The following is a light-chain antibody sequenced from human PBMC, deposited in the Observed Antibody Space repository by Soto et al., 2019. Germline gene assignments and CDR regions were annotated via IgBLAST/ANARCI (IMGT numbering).Light chain of an antibody. CDR3: NSYTGSSSPYV. J-gene: IGLJ1*01. CDR2: DVT. V-gene: IGLV2-14*03. Sequence: QSVLTQSASVSGSPGQSITISCTGTSSDVGAYNYVCWYQQHPGKAPKLMIYDVTNRPSGVSSRFSGSKSRNTASLTISGLQAEDEADYYCNSYTGSSSPYVFGTGTKVTVL. CDR1: SSDVGAYNY.